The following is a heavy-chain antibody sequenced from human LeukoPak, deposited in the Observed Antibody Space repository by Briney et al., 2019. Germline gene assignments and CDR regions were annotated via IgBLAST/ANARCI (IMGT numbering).Heavy chain of an antibody. CDR3: ARAPRLIVVVPAAILGNYYYYMDV. Sequence: ASVKISCKASGYTFTSYGISWVRQAPGQGLEWMGWISAYNGNTNYAQKLQGRVTMTTDTSTSTAYMELRSLRSDDTAVYYCARAPRLIVVVPAAILGNYYYYMDVWDKGTTVTVSS. V-gene: IGHV1-18*01. CDR1: GYTFTSYG. D-gene: IGHD2-2*02. CDR2: ISAYNGNT. J-gene: IGHJ6*03.